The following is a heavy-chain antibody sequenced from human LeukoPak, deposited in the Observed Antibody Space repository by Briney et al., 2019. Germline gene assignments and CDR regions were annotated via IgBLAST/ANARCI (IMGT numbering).Heavy chain of an antibody. CDR3: AREGTGYCSSTSYCYWFDP. CDR2: IYYSGST. V-gene: IGHV4-30-4*08. D-gene: IGHD2-2*01. CDR1: GGSISSGDYY. J-gene: IGHJ5*02. Sequence: PSQTLSLTCTVSGGSISSGDYYWSWIRQPPGKGLECIGYIYYSGSTYYNPSLKSRVTISVDTSKNQFSLKLSSVTAADTAVYYCAREGTGYCSSTSYCYWFDPWGQGTLVTVSS.